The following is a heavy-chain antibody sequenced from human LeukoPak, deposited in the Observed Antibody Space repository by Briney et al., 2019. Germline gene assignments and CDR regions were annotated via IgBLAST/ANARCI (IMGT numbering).Heavy chain of an antibody. CDR2: ISWNSGSI. CDR3: ARGRGYSYGYIREYFQN. D-gene: IGHD5-18*01. J-gene: IGHJ1*01. Sequence: GRSLRLSCAASGFTFDDYAMHWVRQAPGKGLEWVSGISWNSGSIGYADSVKGRFTISRDNAKNSLYLQMNRLRAEDTALYYCARGRGYSYGYIREYFQNWGQGNLVTVSS. CDR1: GFTFDDYA. V-gene: IGHV3-9*01.